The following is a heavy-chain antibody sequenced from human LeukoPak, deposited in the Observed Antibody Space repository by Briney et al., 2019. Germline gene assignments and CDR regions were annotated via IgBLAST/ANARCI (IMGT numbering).Heavy chain of an antibody. CDR3: ARLTEYQLTYRFHGFDY. V-gene: IGHV4-61*05. D-gene: IGHD3-16*02. CDR1: GGSISSSSYY. Sequence: SETLSLTCTVSGGSISSSSYYWGWIRQPPGKGLEWIGYISATGSTNYNPSLKSRVTISIDTSKKQFSLNMNSVTAADTAVYHCARLTEYQLTYRFHGFDYWGQGTRVTVS. CDR2: ISATGST. J-gene: IGHJ3*01.